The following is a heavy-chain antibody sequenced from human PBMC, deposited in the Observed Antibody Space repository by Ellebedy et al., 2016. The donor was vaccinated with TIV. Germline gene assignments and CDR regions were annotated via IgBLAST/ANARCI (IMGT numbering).Heavy chain of an antibody. CDR2: INSDGSST. D-gene: IGHD6-19*01. V-gene: IGHV3-74*01. J-gene: IGHJ1*01. Sequence: GESLKISCAASGFTFSSYWMHWVRQAPGKGLVWVSRINSDGSSTSYADSVKGRFTISRDNAKNTLYLQMNSLRAEDTAVYYCARAAVAGPEYFQHWGQGTLVTVSS. CDR1: GFTFSSYW. CDR3: ARAAVAGPEYFQH.